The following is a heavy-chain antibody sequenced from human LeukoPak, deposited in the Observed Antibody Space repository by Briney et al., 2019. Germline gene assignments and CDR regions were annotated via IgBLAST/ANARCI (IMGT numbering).Heavy chain of an antibody. CDR2: INPSGGST. Sequence: ASVKVSCKASGYTFTSYYMHWVRQAPGQGLEWMGIINPSGGSTSYAQKFQGRVTMTRDMSTSTVYMELSSLRSEDTAVYYCARVFTTCSSTSCYRENDYWGRGTLVTVSS. V-gene: IGHV1-46*01. J-gene: IGHJ4*02. D-gene: IGHD2-2*02. CDR3: ARVFTTCSSTSCYRENDY. CDR1: GYTFTSYY.